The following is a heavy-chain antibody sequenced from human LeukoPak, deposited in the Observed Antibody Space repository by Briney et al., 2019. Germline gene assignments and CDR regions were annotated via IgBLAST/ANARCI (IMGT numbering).Heavy chain of an antibody. CDR2: IGTAGDT. J-gene: IGHJ4*02. D-gene: IGHD2-15*01. V-gene: IGHV3-13*01. Sequence: GGSLRLSCAASGFTFSSYDMHWVRQATGKGLEWVSAIGTAGDTYYPGSVKGRFTISRENAKNSLYLQMNSLRAEDTAVYYCASRDPCSGGSCYGLGYWGQGTLVTVSS. CDR1: GFTFSSYD. CDR3: ASRDPCSGGSCYGLGY.